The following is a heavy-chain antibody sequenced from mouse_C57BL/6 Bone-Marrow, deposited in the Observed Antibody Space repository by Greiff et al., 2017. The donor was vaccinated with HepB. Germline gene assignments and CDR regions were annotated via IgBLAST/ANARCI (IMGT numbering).Heavy chain of an antibody. CDR2: IHPSDSDT. Sequence: QVQLKEPGAELVKPGASVKVSCKASGYTFTSYWMHWVKQRPGQGLEWIGRIHPSDSDTNYNQKFKGKATLTVDKSSSTAYMQRSSLTSEDSAVYYCAMGLNYYGSPFYWGQGTTLTVSS. D-gene: IGHD1-1*01. CDR3: AMGLNYYGSPFY. J-gene: IGHJ2*01. CDR1: GYTFTSYW. V-gene: IGHV1-74*01.